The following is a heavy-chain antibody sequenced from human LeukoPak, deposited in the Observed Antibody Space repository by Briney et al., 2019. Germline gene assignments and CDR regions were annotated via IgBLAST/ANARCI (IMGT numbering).Heavy chain of an antibody. D-gene: IGHD1-26*01. J-gene: IGHJ3*02. Sequence: GGSLRLSCAVSGFTFNNYYMNWVRQATGKGLEWISVIYTAGNTYYEDSVKGRFTISRDNSKNSLHLQMNTLRVADTAVYYCVRAIRVGVRAYDIWGQGTMVIVSS. CDR2: IYTAGNT. CDR1: GFTFNNYY. CDR3: VRAIRVGVRAYDI. V-gene: IGHV3-13*01.